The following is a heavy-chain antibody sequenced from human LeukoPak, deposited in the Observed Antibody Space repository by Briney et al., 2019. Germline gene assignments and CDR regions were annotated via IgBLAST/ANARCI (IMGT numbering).Heavy chain of an antibody. J-gene: IGHJ4*02. D-gene: IGHD1-26*01. CDR2: IYSGGST. CDR3: ARETIVGATTYFDY. CDR1: GFTVSSNY. V-gene: IGHV3-66*01. Sequence: GGSLILSCAASGFTVSSNYMSWVRQAPGEGLEWGSVIYSGGSTYYADSVTGRFTISRDNSKNTLYLQMNSLRAEDTAVYYCARETIVGATTYFDYWGQGTLVTVSS.